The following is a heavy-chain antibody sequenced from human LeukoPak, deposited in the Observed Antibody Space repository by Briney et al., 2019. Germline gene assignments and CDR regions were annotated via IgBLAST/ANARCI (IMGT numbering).Heavy chain of an antibody. Sequence: ASVKVSCKASGYTFTSYGISWVRQAPGQGLEWMGWISAYNGNTNYAQKLQGRVTMTTDTSTSTVYMELSSLRSEDTAVYYCARGYSSSAGDYWGQGTLVTVSS. CDR3: ARGYSSSAGDY. D-gene: IGHD6-13*01. V-gene: IGHV1-18*01. CDR1: GYTFTSYG. CDR2: ISAYNGNT. J-gene: IGHJ4*02.